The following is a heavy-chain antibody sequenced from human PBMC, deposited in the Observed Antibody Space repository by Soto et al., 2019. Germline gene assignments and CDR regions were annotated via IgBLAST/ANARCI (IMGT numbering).Heavy chain of an antibody. D-gene: IGHD5-18*01. CDR3: ARGGYSSWWAKPYGMDV. J-gene: IGHJ6*02. CDR1: GFTFSSYW. CDR2: INSDGSST. Sequence: EVQLVESGGGLVQPGGSLRLSCAASGFTFSSYWMHWVRQAPGKGLVWVSRINSDGSSTSYADSVKGRFTISRDNAKNTLYLQMNSLRAEDTAVYYCARGGYSSWWAKPYGMDVWGQGTTVTVSS. V-gene: IGHV3-74*01.